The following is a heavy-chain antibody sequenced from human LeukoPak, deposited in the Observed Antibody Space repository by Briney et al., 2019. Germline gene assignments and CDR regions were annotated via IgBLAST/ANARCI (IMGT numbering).Heavy chain of an antibody. CDR3: ARGGQAAARNWFDP. J-gene: IGHJ5*02. D-gene: IGHD6-13*01. CDR1: GGSFSGYY. CDR2: INHSGST. V-gene: IGHV4-34*01. Sequence: SETLSLTCAVYGGSFSGYYWSWIRQPPGKGLEWIGEINHSGSTNYNPSLKSRVTISVDTSKNQFSLKLSSVTAADTAVYYCARGGQAAARNWFDPWGQGTLVTVSS.